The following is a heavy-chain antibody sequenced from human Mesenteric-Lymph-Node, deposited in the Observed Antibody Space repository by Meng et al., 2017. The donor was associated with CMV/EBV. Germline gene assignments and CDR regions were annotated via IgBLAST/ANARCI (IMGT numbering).Heavy chain of an antibody. CDR2: INCDGGST. CDR3: ARESCSTTSCYSDNYKVAYFDY. V-gene: IGHV3-20*03. Sequence: YGMHWVRQAPGKGLVWVSGINCDGGSTVYVASVEGRFTISRDNAKKSLYLQMNSLRAEDTAFYYCARESCSTTSCYSDNYKVAYFDYWGQGTLVTVSS. D-gene: IGHD2/OR15-2a*01. J-gene: IGHJ4*02. CDR1: YG.